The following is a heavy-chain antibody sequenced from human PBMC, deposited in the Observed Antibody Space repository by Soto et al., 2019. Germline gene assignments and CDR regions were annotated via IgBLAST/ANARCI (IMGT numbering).Heavy chain of an antibody. V-gene: IGHV1-18*01. J-gene: IGHJ4*02. D-gene: IGHD3-10*01. CDR1: GYTFTSYG. CDR3: ASHVWFGELLRFDY. CDR2: ISAYNGNT. Sequence: ASVKVSCNASGYTFTSYGISWVRQAPGQGLEWMGWISAYNGNTNYAQKLQGRVTMTTDTSTSTAYMELRSLRSDDTAVYYCASHVWFGELLRFDYWGQGTLVTVSS.